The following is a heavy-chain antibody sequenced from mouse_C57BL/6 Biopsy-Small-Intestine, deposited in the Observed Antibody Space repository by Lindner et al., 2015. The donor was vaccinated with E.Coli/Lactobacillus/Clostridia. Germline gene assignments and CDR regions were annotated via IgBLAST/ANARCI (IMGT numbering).Heavy chain of an antibody. CDR1: GHSITSGYD. D-gene: IGHD4-1*01. CDR3: ARERGTGTGNWYFDV. Sequence: EVQLQESGPGMVKHSQSLSLTCTVTGHSITSGYDWHWIRHFPGNKLEWMGYISYSGSTNYNPSLKSRISITHDTSKNHFFLKLNSVTTEDTATYYCARERGTGTGNWYFDVWGTGTTVTVSS. J-gene: IGHJ1*03. CDR2: ISYSGST. V-gene: IGHV3-1*01.